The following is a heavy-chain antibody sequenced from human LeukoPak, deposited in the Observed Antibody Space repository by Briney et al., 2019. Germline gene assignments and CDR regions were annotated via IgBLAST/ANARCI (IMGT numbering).Heavy chain of an antibody. D-gene: IGHD3-22*01. J-gene: IGHJ3*02. V-gene: IGHV4-34*01. Sequence: PSETLSLTCAVYGGSFSGYYWSWIRQPPGKGLEWIGEINHSGSTNYNPSLKSRVTISVDTSENQFSLKLSSVTASDTAVYYCARQVTMIVVVTPFGAFDIWGQGTMVTVSS. CDR1: GGSFSGYY. CDR2: INHSGST. CDR3: ARQVTMIVVVTPFGAFDI.